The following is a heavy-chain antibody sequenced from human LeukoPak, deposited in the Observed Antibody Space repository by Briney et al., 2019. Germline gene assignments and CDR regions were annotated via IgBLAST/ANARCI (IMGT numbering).Heavy chain of an antibody. V-gene: IGHV1-69*04. Sequence: SVKVSCKASGGTFSSYAISWVRQAPGQGLEWMGRIIPILGIANYAQKFQGRVTITADKSTSTAYMELSSLRSEDTAVYYCARDRGTTGTTMGFWGQGTRVTVSS. D-gene: IGHD1-1*01. CDR2: IIPILGIA. CDR1: GGTFSSYA. CDR3: ARDRGTTGTTMGF. J-gene: IGHJ4*02.